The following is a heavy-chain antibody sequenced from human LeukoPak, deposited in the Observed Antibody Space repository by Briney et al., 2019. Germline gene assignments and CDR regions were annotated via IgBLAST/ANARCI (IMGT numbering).Heavy chain of an antibody. CDR2: IKQDGSDE. J-gene: IGHJ4*02. V-gene: IGHV3-7*03. Sequence: GGSLRLSCAASGFTFSSYWMSWVRQAPGKGLEWVANIKQDGSDEYYVDSVKGRFTISKDNAKSSLYLQMNSLRAEDTAVYYCARAWIELWSHDYWGQGTLVTVSS. CDR1: GFTFSSYW. D-gene: IGHD5-18*01. CDR3: ARAWIELWSHDY.